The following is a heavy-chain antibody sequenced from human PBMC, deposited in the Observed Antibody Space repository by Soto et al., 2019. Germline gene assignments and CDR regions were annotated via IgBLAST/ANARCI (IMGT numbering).Heavy chain of an antibody. D-gene: IGHD3-16*01. CDR1: GFKFSNYA. V-gene: IGHV3-23*01. J-gene: IGHJ4*02. Sequence: GGSLRLSCAASGFKFSNYAMSWVRQAPGKGLEGVSLISATGGGTYYADSVKGRFTISRDNSHNTLYLQVHSLTAEDTAVYYCAKDRRAGGNSAFYFDFWGQRALVTVST. CDR2: ISATGGGT. CDR3: AKDRRAGGNSAFYFDF.